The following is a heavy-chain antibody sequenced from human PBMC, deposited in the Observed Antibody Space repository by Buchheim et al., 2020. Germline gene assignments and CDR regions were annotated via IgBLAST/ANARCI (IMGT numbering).Heavy chain of an antibody. Sequence: EVQLLESGGGLVQPGGSLRLSCAASGFTFSSYAMRWVRQAPGKGLEWVSAISGSGGSTYYADSVKGRFTISRDNSKNTLYLQMNMLRSEETAVYYWAKAAKYYYCSGSDEWGQGTL. D-gene: IGHD3-10*01. CDR2: ISGSGGST. J-gene: IGHJ4*02. CDR3: AKAAKYYYCSGSDE. CDR1: GFTFSSYA. V-gene: IGHV3-23*01.